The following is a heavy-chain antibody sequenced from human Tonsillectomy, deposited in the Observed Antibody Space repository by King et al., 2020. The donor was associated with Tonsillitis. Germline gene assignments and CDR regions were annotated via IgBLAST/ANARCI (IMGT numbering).Heavy chain of an antibody. CDR2: IRYDGSNK. V-gene: IGHV3-30*02. CDR3: AKDLYATSTN. D-gene: IGHD2-2*01. J-gene: IGHJ4*02. Sequence: VQLVESGGGVVQPGGALRLSCAASGFTFSSYGMHWVRQAPGKGLEWVAFIRYDGSNKYYADSVKGRFTISRDNSKNTLYLQMNSLRAEDTAVYYCAKDLYATSTNWGQGTLVTVSS. CDR1: GFTFSSYG.